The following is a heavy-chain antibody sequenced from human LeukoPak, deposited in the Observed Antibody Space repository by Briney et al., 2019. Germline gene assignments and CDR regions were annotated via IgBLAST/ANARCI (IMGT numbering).Heavy chain of an antibody. CDR1: GFTFSDYY. V-gene: IGHV3-11*04. J-gene: IGHJ4*02. D-gene: IGHD2-2*02. CDR3: ASLGCSSTSCYNY. Sequence: GGSLRLSCAASGFTFSDYYMSWIRQAPGKGLEWVSYISSSSSTIYYADSVKGRFTISRDNAKNSLYLQMNSLRAEDTAVYYCASLGCSSTSCYNYWGQGTLVTVSS. CDR2: ISSSSSTI.